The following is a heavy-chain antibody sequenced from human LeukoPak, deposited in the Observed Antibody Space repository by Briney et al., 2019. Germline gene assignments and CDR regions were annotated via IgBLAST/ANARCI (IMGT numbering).Heavy chain of an antibody. CDR3: ARGGASSIAGNEGFDY. CDR1: GYTFTSYD. CDR2: MNPNSGNT. V-gene: IGHV1-8*03. J-gene: IGHJ4*02. Sequence: ASVKVSCKASGYTFTSYDINWVRQATGQGLEWMVWMNPNSGNTGYAQKFQGRVTITRNTSISTAYMELSSLRSEDTAVYYCARGGASSIAGNEGFDYWGQGTLVTVSS. D-gene: IGHD6-6*01.